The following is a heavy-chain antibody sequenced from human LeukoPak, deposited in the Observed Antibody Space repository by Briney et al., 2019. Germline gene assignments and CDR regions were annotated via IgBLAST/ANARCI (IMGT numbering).Heavy chain of an antibody. CDR2: ISYDGSNK. CDR3: AKDRFDH. Sequence: GGSLRLSCAASGFTFSSYGMHWVRQAPGKGLEWVAVISYDGSNKYYADSVKGRFTISRDNSKNTLYLQMNSLRAEDTAVYYCAKDRFDHWGQGTLVTVSS. V-gene: IGHV3-30*18. CDR1: GFTFSSYG. J-gene: IGHJ4*02.